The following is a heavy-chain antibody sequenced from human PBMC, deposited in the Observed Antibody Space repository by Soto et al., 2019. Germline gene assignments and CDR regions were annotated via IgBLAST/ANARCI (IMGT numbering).Heavy chain of an antibody. J-gene: IGHJ6*02. CDR1: GFTFSSYA. V-gene: IGHV3-30-3*01. CDR3: ARSLNPRYSSSSDLYYYYYGMDV. Sequence: SLRLSCAASGFTFSSYAMHWVRQAPGKGPEWVAVISYDGSNKYYADSVKGRFTISRDNSKNTLYLQMNSLRAEDTAVYYCARSLNPRYSSSSDLYYYYYGMDVWGQGTTVTVSS. CDR2: ISYDGSNK. D-gene: IGHD6-6*01.